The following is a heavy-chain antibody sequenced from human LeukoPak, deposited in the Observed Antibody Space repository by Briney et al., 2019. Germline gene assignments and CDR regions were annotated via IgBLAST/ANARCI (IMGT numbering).Heavy chain of an antibody. V-gene: IGHV3-43*02. CDR1: GFTFHDYA. CDR3: ARDNSGSYYVYYFDY. J-gene: IGHJ4*02. D-gene: IGHD1-26*01. CDR2: ISGDGGST. Sequence: PGGSLRLSCAASGFTFHDYAMHWVRQAPGKGLEWVSLISGDGGSTHYADSVKGRFTISRDNAKNSLYLQMNSLRAEDTAVYYCARDNSGSYYVYYFDYWGQGTLVTVSS.